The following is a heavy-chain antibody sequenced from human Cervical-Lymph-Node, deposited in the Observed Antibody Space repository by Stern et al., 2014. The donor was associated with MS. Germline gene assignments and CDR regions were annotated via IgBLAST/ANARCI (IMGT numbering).Heavy chain of an antibody. Sequence: QLQLQESGPGLVKPSETLSLTCTVSGGSISSYYWSWIRQPPGKGLEWIGYIYYSGSTNYNPSLKSRVTISVDTSKNQFSLELSSVTAADTAVYYCARSDTAMANFDYWGQGTLVTVSS. CDR2: IYYSGST. V-gene: IGHV4-59*01. CDR3: ARSDTAMANFDY. D-gene: IGHD5-18*01. J-gene: IGHJ4*02. CDR1: GGSISSYY.